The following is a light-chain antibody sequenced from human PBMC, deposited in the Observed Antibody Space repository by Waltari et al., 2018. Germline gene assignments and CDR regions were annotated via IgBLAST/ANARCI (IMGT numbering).Light chain of an antibody. J-gene: IGKJ1*01. CDR2: GAS. CDR3: QHHFRLPAT. Sequence: SCRARQSISRYLAWYQQKPGQAPRLLIYGASTRATGIPDRFSGSGSGTDFSLTISGLEPEDSAVYYCQHHFRLPATFGQGTKVEIK. CDR1: QSISRY. V-gene: IGKV3-20*01.